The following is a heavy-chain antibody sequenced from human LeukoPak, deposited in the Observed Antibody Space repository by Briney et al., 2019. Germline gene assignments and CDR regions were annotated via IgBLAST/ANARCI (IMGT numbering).Heavy chain of an antibody. V-gene: IGHV4-59*08. CDR1: GGSISSYY. CDR2: IYYSGIT. CDR3: ARSGGYSYGFFDY. D-gene: IGHD5-18*01. Sequence: PSETLSLTCTVSGGSISSYYWSWIRQPPGKGLEWIGYIYYSGITNYNPSLKSRVTISVDTSKNQFSLKLSSVTAADTAVYYCARSGGYSYGFFDYWGQGTLVTVSS. J-gene: IGHJ4*02.